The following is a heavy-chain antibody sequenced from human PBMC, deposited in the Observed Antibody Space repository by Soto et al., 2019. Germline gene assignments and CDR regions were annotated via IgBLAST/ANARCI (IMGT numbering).Heavy chain of an antibody. V-gene: IGHV4-4*02. D-gene: IGHD3-16*01. CDR1: GGSISSSNW. CDR2: IYHSGST. Sequence: PSETLSLTCAVSGGSISSSNWWSWVRQPPGKGLEWIGEIYHSGSTNYNPSLKSRVTISVDTSKNQFSLKLNAVTAADTAVYYCARHGGGDWGIYTFDYGGQETLVTVSS. CDR3: ARHGGGDWGIYTFDY. J-gene: IGHJ4*02.